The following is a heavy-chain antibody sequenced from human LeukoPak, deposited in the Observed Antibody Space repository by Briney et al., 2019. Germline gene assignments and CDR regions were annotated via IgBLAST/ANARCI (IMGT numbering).Heavy chain of an antibody. V-gene: IGHV3-23*01. CDR1: GFRFSSYT. D-gene: IGHD3-16*01. J-gene: IGHJ4*02. CDR2: ISGSGDRT. Sequence: GGSLRLSCAASGFRFSSYTMNWVRQAPGKGLEWVSGISGSGDRTYYADFVKGRVTISRDNSRNTLYLQMSSLRADDTAVYYCAILGGVMAYWGQGTLVAVSS. CDR3: AILGGVMAY.